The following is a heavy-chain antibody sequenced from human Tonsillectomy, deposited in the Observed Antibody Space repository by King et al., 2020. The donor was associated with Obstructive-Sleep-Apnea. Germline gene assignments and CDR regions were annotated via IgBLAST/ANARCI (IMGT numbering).Heavy chain of an antibody. CDR2: IYPGDSDG. J-gene: IGHJ4*02. Sequence: QLVQSGADVKKPGGSLKISCQGSGYTFTIYLIGMVRQIPGKVLECMGIIYPGDSDGKYSPSFQGKVTSSADRSSSTAYLQWSSLKASDTAMYYCARMGASSGYARSDYWGQGTLVTVSS. D-gene: IGHD5-12*01. V-gene: IGHV5-51*01. CDR1: GYTFTIYL. CDR3: ARMGASSGYARSDY.